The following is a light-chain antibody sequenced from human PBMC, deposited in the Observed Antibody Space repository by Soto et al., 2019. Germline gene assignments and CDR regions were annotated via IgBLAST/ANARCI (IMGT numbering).Light chain of an antibody. CDR2: SNN. V-gene: IGLV1-44*01. J-gene: IGLJ1*01. CDR3: AAWDDSLSYV. Sequence: QSVLTQPPSASGTPGQSVTISCSGSSSNIGSNTVNWYQQLPGTAPKLLIYSNNQRPSGVPDRFSGSKSGTSASRAISWLQSEDEADYYCAAWDDSLSYVYGTGTKVTVL. CDR1: SSNIGSNT.